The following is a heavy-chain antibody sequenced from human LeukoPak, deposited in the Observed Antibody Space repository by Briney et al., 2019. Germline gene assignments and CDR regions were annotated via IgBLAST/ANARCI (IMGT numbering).Heavy chain of an antibody. D-gene: IGHD3-10*01. Sequence: GGSLRLSCAATGFTLSGHSMNWVRQAPGKGLDWVSSISPTSAYIYYQDSVKGRFTISRDNAKNSLYLQMNSLRAEDTAVYYCARVGTYYYGSGTPDAFDIWGQGTMVTVSS. J-gene: IGHJ3*02. CDR1: GFTLSGHS. V-gene: IGHV3-21*01. CDR3: ARVGTYYYGSGTPDAFDI. CDR2: ISPTSAYI.